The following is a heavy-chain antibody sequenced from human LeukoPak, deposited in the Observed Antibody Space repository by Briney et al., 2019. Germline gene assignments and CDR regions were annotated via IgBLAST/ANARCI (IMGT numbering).Heavy chain of an antibody. V-gene: IGHV3-7*01. CDR3: ARDLGGPYDY. CDR2: INQDGSKK. Sequence: GGSLRLSCAASGFTFSNAYMNWVRQAPGKGLEWVANINQDGSKKYYVDSVKGRFTISRDNAKNSLYLQMNSLRAEDTALYYCARDLGGPYDYWGQGTLVTVSS. D-gene: IGHD2-15*01. J-gene: IGHJ4*02. CDR1: GFTFSNAY.